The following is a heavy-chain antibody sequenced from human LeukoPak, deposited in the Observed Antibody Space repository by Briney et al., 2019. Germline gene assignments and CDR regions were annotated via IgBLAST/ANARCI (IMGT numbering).Heavy chain of an antibody. CDR2: ISGSGDSS. D-gene: IGHD3-22*01. CDR3: ATMSDDIPLDAFDI. J-gene: IGHJ3*02. CDR1: GGIFSSFA. V-gene: IGHV3-23*01. Sequence: GGSLRLSCAASGGIFSSFAVSWVRQAPGKGLEWVSAISGSGDSSYYADSVKGRFTISRDNSKSTLYLQMNSLRSEDTAVYYCATMSDDIPLDAFDIWGQGTMVTVSS.